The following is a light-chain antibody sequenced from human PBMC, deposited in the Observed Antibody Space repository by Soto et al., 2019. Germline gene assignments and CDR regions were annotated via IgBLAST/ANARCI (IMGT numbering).Light chain of an antibody. CDR3: QQYNTCPLT. Sequence: ETVMTQSPATLSVSPGERATLSCRATESINQNLAWYQQKPGQAPRLLIHGAAYWATGIPYRFSGRGSGTEFTLAISSLQSEDFAVYYCQQYNTCPLTFGGGTKVEIK. V-gene: IGKV3-15*01. CDR1: ESINQN. CDR2: GAA. J-gene: IGKJ4*01.